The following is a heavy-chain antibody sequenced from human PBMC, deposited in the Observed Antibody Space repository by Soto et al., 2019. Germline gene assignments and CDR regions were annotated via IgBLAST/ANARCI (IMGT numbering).Heavy chain of an antibody. CDR1: GGSITSGPYY. CDR3: ARDRSGRSDH. J-gene: IGHJ5*02. Sequence: QVQLQESGPGLVKPSQTLSLTCTVFGGSITSGPYYWSWIRQHPGKGLEWIGYIYYTGRTNYNTSLKSRLSMSVDTSKNQCYLKLTSVTAADTALYFCARDRSGRSDHWGPGTLVTVSS. V-gene: IGHV4-31*03. CDR2: IYYTGRT. D-gene: IGHD1-26*01.